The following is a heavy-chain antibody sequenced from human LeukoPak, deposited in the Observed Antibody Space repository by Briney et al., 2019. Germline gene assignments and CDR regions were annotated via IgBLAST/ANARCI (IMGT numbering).Heavy chain of an antibody. V-gene: IGHV3-73*01. D-gene: IGHD3-10*01. J-gene: IGHJ4*02. CDR1: GFPFSSYS. CDR2: IRSKANSYAA. Sequence: GGSLRLSCAASGFPFSSYSMSWVRQASGKGLEWVGRIRSKANSYAAAYAASVKGRFTISRDDSKNTAYLQMNSLKTEDTAVYYCTRRGSNTYYFDYWGQGTLVTVSS. CDR3: TRRGSNTYYFDY.